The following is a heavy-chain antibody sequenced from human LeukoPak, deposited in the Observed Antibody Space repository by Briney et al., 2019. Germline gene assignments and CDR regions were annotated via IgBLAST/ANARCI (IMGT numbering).Heavy chain of an antibody. D-gene: IGHD6-25*01. CDR2: IRSSSSYI. CDR1: GFSLSSYT. CDR3: ARDPQGYSSGWFDY. V-gene: IGHV3-21*01. Sequence: GFLRLFLATPGFSLSSYTMNRVRQGSGEGPEWGSSIRSSSSYIYYADSLKGRFTISRDNAKNSLYLQMNSLRAEDTAVYYCARDPQGYSSGWFDYWGQGTLVTVSS. J-gene: IGHJ4*02.